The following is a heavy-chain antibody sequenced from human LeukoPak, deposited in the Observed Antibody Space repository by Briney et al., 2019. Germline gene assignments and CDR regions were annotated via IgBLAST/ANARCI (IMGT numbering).Heavy chain of an antibody. CDR2: ISGSGGST. D-gene: IGHD3-16*02. V-gene: IGHV3-23*01. CDR3: AKDCMITFGGVIVGIRPSYFDY. CDR1: GFTFSSYA. Sequence: GGSLRLSCAASGFTFSSYAMSWVRQAPGKGLEWVSAISGSGGSTYYADSVKGRFTISRDNSKNTLYLQMNSLRAEDTAVYYCAKDCMITFGGVIVGIRPSYFDYWGQGTLVTVSS. J-gene: IGHJ4*02.